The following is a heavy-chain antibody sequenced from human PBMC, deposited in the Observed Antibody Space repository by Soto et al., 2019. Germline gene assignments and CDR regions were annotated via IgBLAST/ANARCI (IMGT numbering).Heavy chain of an antibody. CDR1: GFTFSSYA. D-gene: IGHD6-13*01. J-gene: IGHJ6*02. V-gene: IGHV3-23*01. CDR2: ISGSGGST. Sequence: GGSLRLSCAASGFTFSSYAMSWVRQAPGKGLEWVSAISGSGGSTYYADSVKGRFTISRDNSKNTLYLQMNSLRAEDTAVYYCAKEGPLSPGFSSSWVRKDYYYGMDVWGQGTTVTVSS. CDR3: AKEGPLSPGFSSSWVRKDYYYGMDV.